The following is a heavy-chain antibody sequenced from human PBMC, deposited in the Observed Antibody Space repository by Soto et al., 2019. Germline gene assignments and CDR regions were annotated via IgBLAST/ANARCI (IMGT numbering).Heavy chain of an antibody. J-gene: IGHJ6*02. D-gene: IGHD6-6*01. Sequence: QVQLVESGGGVVQPGRSLRLSCAASGFTFSSYAMHWVRQAPGKGLEWVAVISYDGSNKYYADSVKGRFTISRDNSKNTLYLQMNSLRAEDTAVYYCARDPGSSLSEGGGYYYYGMDVWGQGTTVTVSS. CDR1: GFTFSSYA. V-gene: IGHV3-30-3*01. CDR3: ARDPGSSLSEGGGYYYYGMDV. CDR2: ISYDGSNK.